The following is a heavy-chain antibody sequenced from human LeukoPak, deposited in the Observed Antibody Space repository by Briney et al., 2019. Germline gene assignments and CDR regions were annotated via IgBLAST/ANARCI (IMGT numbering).Heavy chain of an antibody. CDR1: NSPIANYY. V-gene: IGHV4-4*07. CDR3: ASSYYYGSGSPSAYVY. J-gene: IGHJ4*02. D-gene: IGHD3-10*01. CDR2: IYTSGST. Sequence: SETLSLTCTVSNSPIANYYWSWIRQPAGKGLEWIGRIYTSGSTNYNPSLKSRVTMSEDTSKNQFTLKLSSVTAADTAVYYCASSYYYGSGSPSAYVYWGQGTLVTVSS.